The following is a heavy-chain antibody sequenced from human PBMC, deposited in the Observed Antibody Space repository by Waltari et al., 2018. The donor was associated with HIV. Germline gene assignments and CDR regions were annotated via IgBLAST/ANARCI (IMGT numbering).Heavy chain of an antibody. J-gene: IGHJ4*02. D-gene: IGHD3-10*01. V-gene: IGHV4-38-2*01. CDR1: GYSISSGYY. CDR3: ARGDHAYFDY. CDR2: IYHSGGT. Sequence: QVQLQESGPGLVKPSETLSLTCAVSGYSISSGYYWGWIRQPPGKGLEWIGSIYHSGGTYYNTSLKSRVTISVDTSKNQFSLKLSSVTAADTAVYYCARGDHAYFDYWGQGTLVTVSS.